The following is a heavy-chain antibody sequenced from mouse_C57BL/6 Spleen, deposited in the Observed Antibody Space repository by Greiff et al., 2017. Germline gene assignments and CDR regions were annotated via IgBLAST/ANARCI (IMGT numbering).Heavy chain of an antibody. CDR1: GYTFTDYY. Sequence: EVQLQQSGPELVKPGASVKISCKASGYTFTDYYMNWVKQSHGKSLEWIGDINPNNGGTSYNQKFKGKATLTVDKSSSTAYMELRSLTSEDSAVYYCANYYGSFYAMDDWGQGTSVTVAS. CDR3: ANYYGSFYAMDD. J-gene: IGHJ4*01. D-gene: IGHD1-1*01. V-gene: IGHV1-26*01. CDR2: INPNNGGT.